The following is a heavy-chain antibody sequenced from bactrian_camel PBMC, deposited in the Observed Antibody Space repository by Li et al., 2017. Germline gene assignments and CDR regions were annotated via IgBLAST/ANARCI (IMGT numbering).Heavy chain of an antibody. J-gene: IGHJ4*01. Sequence: QLVESGGGLVQPGGSLRLSCAASGFTFSSYYMSWVRQAPGKGLEWVSSIYRDGSNTNYADSVKGRLTISRDNAKNMVYLQMNSLKPEDTAMYYCPALPNCRLPKDYRLGANRPPYQHWGQGTQVTVS. CDR2: IYRDGSNT. CDR1: GFTFSSYY. D-gene: IGHD5*01. CDR3: PALPNCRLPKDYRLGANRPPYQH. V-gene: IGHV3-2*01.